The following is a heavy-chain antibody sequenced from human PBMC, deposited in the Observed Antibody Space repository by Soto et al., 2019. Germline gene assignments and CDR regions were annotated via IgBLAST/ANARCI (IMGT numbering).Heavy chain of an antibody. CDR1: GGTFSSYA. D-gene: IGHD5-12*01. CDR3: AREPRGYEGGNWFDP. V-gene: IGHV1-69*01. CDR2: IIPIFGTA. J-gene: IGHJ5*02. Sequence: QVQLVQSGAEVKKPGSSVKVSCKASGGTFSSYAISWVRQAPGQGLEWMGGIIPIFGTANYAQKFQGRVTITADESTNTAYMELSSLRSEDTAVYYWAREPRGYEGGNWFDPWGQGTLVTVSS.